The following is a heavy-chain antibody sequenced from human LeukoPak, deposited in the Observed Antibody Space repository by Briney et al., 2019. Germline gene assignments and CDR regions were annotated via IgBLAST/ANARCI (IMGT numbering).Heavy chain of an antibody. CDR3: AEDPTAMVTGAFDY. Sequence: GGSLRLSCAASGFTFSRYGMHWVRQAQGKGLEWVAVISYDGNNKYYGDSVKGRFTISRDNSKNTLYLQMNSLRVGDTAVYYCAEDPTAMVTGAFDYWGQGTLVTVSS. V-gene: IGHV3-30*18. D-gene: IGHD5-18*01. J-gene: IGHJ4*02. CDR1: GFTFSRYG. CDR2: ISYDGNNK.